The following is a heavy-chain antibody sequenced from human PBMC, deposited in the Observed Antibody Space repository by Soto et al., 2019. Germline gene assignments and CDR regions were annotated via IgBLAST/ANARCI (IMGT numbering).Heavy chain of an antibody. CDR3: ARGVKPAAIWNWFDP. CDR1: GGSISSYY. J-gene: IGHJ5*02. CDR2: IYYSGST. V-gene: IGHV4-59*01. D-gene: IGHD2-2*01. Sequence: SETLYLTCTVSGGSISSYYWSWIRQPPGKGLEWIGYIYYSGSTNYNPSLKSRVNISVDTSKNQFSLKLSSVTAADTAVYYCARGVKPAAIWNWFDPWGQGTLVTVSS.